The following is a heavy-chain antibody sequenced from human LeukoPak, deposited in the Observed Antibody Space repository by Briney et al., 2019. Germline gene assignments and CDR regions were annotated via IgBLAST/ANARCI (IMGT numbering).Heavy chain of an antibody. D-gene: IGHD5-18*01. V-gene: IGHV3-7*01. CDR3: ARIGQPWIQLLLPFY. Sequence: GGSLRLSCAASGFTFSSYRMSWVRQAPGKGLEWVANIKQDGSEKYYVDSVKGRFTISRDNSKNTLYLQMNSLRAEDTAVYYCARIGQPWIQLLLPFYWGQGTLVTVSS. CDR2: IKQDGSEK. J-gene: IGHJ4*02. CDR1: GFTFSSYR.